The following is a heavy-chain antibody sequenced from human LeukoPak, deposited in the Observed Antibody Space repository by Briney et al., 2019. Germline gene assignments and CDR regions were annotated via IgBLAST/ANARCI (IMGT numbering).Heavy chain of an antibody. CDR1: GYTFTGYY. V-gene: IGHV1-2*02. J-gene: IGHJ5*02. CDR3: ARGITIFGVVIIGWFDP. CDR2: INPNSGGT. Sequence: ASVKVSCKASGYTFTGYYMHWVRPAPGQGLEWMGWINPNSGGTNYAQKFQGRVTMTRDTSISTAYMELSRLRSDDTAVYYCARGITIFGVVIIGWFDPWGQGTLVTVSS. D-gene: IGHD3-3*01.